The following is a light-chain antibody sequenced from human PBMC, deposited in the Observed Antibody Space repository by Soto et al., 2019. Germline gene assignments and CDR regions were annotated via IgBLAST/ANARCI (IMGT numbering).Light chain of an antibody. J-gene: IGLJ1*01. V-gene: IGLV2-14*01. CDR2: AVT. CDR1: SSDIGGYNY. CDR3: CSYTSSTTYV. Sequence: QSLLTQPASVSGSPGQSITISCTGTSSDIGGYNYVSWYQQHPGKAPKLLIYAVTSRPSGVSIRFSGSKSGNTASLTISGLQAEDEADYYCCSYTSSTTYVFGPGTKVTVL.